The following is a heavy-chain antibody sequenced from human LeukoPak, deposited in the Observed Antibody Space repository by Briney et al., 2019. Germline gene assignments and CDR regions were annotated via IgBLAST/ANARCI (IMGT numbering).Heavy chain of an antibody. Sequence: SETLSLTCTVSGGSISSSSYHWAWIRQPPGKGLEWIAYISDSGGSDYNPSLRGRVTISLDTSKNQFSLRLTSVTAADTAAYYCARDKTGNNWFDPWGQGTLVTVSS. J-gene: IGHJ5*02. CDR3: ARDKTGNNWFDP. D-gene: IGHD1-1*01. V-gene: IGHV4-39*07. CDR2: ISDSGGS. CDR1: GGSISSSSYH.